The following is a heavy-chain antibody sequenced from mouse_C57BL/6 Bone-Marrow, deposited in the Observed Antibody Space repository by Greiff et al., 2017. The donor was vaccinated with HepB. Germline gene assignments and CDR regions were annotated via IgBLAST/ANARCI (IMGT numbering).Heavy chain of an antibody. V-gene: IGHV1-81*01. Sequence: QVQLKQSGAELARPGASVKLSCKASGYTFTSYGISWVKQRTGQGLEWIGEIYPRSGNTYYNEKFKGKATLTADKSSSTAYMELRSLTSEDSAVYFCARSTTVVATADYWGQGTTLTVSS. CDR1: GYTFTSYG. D-gene: IGHD1-1*01. CDR3: ARSTTVVATADY. CDR2: IYPRSGNT. J-gene: IGHJ2*01.